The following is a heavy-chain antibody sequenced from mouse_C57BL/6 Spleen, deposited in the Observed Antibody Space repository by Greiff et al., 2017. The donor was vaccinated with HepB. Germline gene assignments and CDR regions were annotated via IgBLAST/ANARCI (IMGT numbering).Heavy chain of an antibody. CDR3: TRGGYSNYVYWYFDV. D-gene: IGHD2-5*01. Sequence: QVQLQQSGAELVRPGASVTLSCKASGYTFTDYEMHWVKQTPVHGLEWIGAIDPETGGTAYNQKFKGKAILTADKSSSTAYMELRSLTSEDYAVYYCTRGGYSNYVYWYFDVWGTGTTVTVSS. J-gene: IGHJ1*03. V-gene: IGHV1-15*01. CDR1: GYTFTDYE. CDR2: IDPETGGT.